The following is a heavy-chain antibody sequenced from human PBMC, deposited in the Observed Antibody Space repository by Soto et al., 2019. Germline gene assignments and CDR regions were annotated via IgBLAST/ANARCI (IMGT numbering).Heavy chain of an antibody. V-gene: IGHV4-30-4*01. CDR2: IYYSGGT. CDR1: GGSISSGDYN. Sequence: PSETLSLTCTVSGGSISSGDYNWSWIRQPPGKGLEWIGYIYYSGGTYYNPSLKSRVTISVDTSKNQFSLKLSSVTAADTAVYYCARNPDYGDPLGYFDYWGQGTLVTVSS. CDR3: ARNPDYGDPLGYFDY. D-gene: IGHD4-17*01. J-gene: IGHJ4*02.